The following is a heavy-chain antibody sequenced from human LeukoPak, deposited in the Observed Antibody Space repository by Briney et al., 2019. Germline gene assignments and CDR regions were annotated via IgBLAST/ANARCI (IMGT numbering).Heavy chain of an antibody. J-gene: IGHJ5*02. D-gene: IGHD5-12*01. V-gene: IGHV3-30*18. CDR1: GFTFSTHA. Sequence: PGRSLRLSCAASGFTFSTHAMHWVRQAPGRGLEWVAMISFDGVYKHYTDSVRGRFTISRDESKNTLYLQMNSLRIEDTALYYCAKDRGYEVVFDPWGQGTLVAVSS. CDR3: AKDRGYEVVFDP. CDR2: ISFDGVYK.